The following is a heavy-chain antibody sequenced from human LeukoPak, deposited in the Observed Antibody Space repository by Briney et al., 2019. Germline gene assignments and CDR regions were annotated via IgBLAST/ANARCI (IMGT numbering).Heavy chain of an antibody. J-gene: IGHJ4*02. D-gene: IGHD6-13*01. CDR2: ISGSGGST. CDR3: AILPGYSSGWYEVNY. Sequence: SGGSLRLSCAASGFTFSSYAMSWVRQAPGKGLEWVSGISGSGGSTYYADSVKGRFTISRDNSRNTLYLRMNSPRAEDTAVYYCAILPGYSSGWYEVNYWGQGTLVTVSS. V-gene: IGHV3-23*01. CDR1: GFTFSSYA.